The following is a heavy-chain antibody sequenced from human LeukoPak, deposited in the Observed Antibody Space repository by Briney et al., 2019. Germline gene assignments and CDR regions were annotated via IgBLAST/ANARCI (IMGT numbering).Heavy chain of an antibody. D-gene: IGHD3-10*01. CDR3: ARAVGGDGSGSL. J-gene: IGHJ4*02. Sequence: KPSETLSLTCTVSGGSISSYYWSWIRQPAGKGLEWVGRIYTSGSTDYNPSLKGRVTMSVDMSTRQISLKLSSVTAADTAVYYCARAVGGDGSGSLWGPGTLVTVSS. CDR1: GGSISSYY. V-gene: IGHV4-4*07. CDR2: IYTSGST.